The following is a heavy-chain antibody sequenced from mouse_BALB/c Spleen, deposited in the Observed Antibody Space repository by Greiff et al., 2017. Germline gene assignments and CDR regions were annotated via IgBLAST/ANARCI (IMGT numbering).Heavy chain of an antibody. CDR2: INPSTGYT. V-gene: IGHV1-7*01. D-gene: IGHD1-1*01. CDR3: SYGSSPYFDY. CDR1: GYTFTSYW. J-gene: IGHJ2*01. Sequence: QVQLQQSGAELSKPGASVKMSCKASGYTFTSYWMHWVKQRPGQGLEWIGYINPSTGYTEYNQKFKDKATLTADKSSSTAYMQLSSLTSEDSAVYYCSYGSSPYFDYWGQGTTLTVSS.